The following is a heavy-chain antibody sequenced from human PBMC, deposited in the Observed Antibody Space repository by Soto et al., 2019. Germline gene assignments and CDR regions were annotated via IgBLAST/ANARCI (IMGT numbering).Heavy chain of an antibody. V-gene: IGHV2-5*02. CDR2: IYWDDDK. D-gene: IGHD2-2*03. J-gene: IGHJ5*02. Sequence: SGPTLVNPTQTLTLTCTFSGFSLSTSGVGVGWIRQPPGKALEWLALIYWDDDKRYSPSLKSRLTITKDTSKNQVVLTMTNMDPVDTATYYCARALDIVVGANWFDPWGQGTLVTVSS. CDR3: ARALDIVVGANWFDP. CDR1: GFSLSTSGVG.